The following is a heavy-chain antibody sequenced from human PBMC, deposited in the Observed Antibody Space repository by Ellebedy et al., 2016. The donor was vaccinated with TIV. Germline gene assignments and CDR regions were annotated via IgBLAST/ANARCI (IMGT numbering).Heavy chain of an antibody. Sequence: SETLSLXXTVSGGSISSSTYYWGWIRQPPGKGLEWIGSIFYSGSTYYNPSLKSRVTISVDTSKNQFSLELSSVTAADTAVYYCARLGGLGRTLDYWGQGTLVTVSS. J-gene: IGHJ4*02. CDR1: GGSISSSTYY. CDR3: ARLGGLGRTLDY. CDR2: IFYSGST. D-gene: IGHD3-16*01. V-gene: IGHV4-39*01.